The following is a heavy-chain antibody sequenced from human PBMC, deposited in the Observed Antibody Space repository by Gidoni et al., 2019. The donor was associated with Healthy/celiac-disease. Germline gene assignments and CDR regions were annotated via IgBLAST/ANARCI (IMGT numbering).Heavy chain of an antibody. V-gene: IGHV1-8*01. D-gene: IGHD6-13*01. CDR3: ARDSSSWDGFDP. Sequence: QVQLVQSGAEVKKPGASVKVSCKASGYTFTSYDVNWVRQATGQGLEWMGWMNPNSGNTGYAQKFQGRVTMTRNTSISTAYMELSSLRSEDTAVYYCARDSSSWDGFDPWGQGTLVTVSS. CDR2: MNPNSGNT. J-gene: IGHJ5*02. CDR1: GYTFTSYD.